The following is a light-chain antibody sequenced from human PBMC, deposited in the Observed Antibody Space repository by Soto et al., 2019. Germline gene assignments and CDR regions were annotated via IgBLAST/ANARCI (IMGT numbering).Light chain of an antibody. CDR3: QQYDNRPLYT. J-gene: IGKJ2*01. V-gene: IGKV1-33*01. Sequence: DIQMTQSPSSLSASVGDRVTITCQASQDISNYLNWYQQKPGKAPKLLIYDASNLETGDPSRFSGSGSGTDFTFTISSLQPEDIATYYCQQYDNRPLYTFGQGTKLEIK. CDR1: QDISNY. CDR2: DAS.